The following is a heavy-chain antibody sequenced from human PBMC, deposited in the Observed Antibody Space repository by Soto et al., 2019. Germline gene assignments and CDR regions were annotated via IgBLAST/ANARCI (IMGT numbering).Heavy chain of an antibody. CDR2: IKSDGSST. Sequence: EVQLVESGGGLVQPGGSLRLSCAASGFAFSSYWMHWVRQAPGKGLVWVSHIKSDGSSTRYADSVKGRFTISRDNAKKTLYLQMNSLRAEDTAVYYCARGQRWLAADTAFDIWGQGTMVTVSS. CDR3: ARGQRWLAADTAFDI. J-gene: IGHJ3*02. CDR1: GFAFSSYW. D-gene: IGHD6-19*01. V-gene: IGHV3-74*01.